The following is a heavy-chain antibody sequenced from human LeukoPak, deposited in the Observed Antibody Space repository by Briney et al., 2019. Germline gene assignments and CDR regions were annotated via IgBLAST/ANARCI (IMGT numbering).Heavy chain of an antibody. CDR3: ASSGSTIDY. V-gene: IGHV4-34*01. CDR2: INHSGST. J-gene: IGHJ4*02. CDR1: GGSFSGYY. Sequence: SETLSLTCAVYGGSFSGYYWSWNRQPPGKGLEWIGEINHSGSTNYNPSLKSRVTISVDTSKNQFSLKLSSVTAADTAVYYCASSGSTIDYWGQGTLVTVSS. D-gene: IGHD3-22*01.